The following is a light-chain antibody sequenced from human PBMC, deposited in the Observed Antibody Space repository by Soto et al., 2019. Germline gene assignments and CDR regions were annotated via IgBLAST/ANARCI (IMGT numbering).Light chain of an antibody. V-gene: IGKV1-27*01. CDR2: AAS. Sequence: DIQMTQSPSSLSASVGDRVTITCRASQDISNYLAWYQQKPGKIPKLLIYAASTLQSGVPSRFSGGGSGADFTVPISSLQPEDVATYYCQKYNSAPPFTFGAGTKVDIK. CDR1: QDISNY. CDR3: QKYNSAPPFT. J-gene: IGKJ3*01.